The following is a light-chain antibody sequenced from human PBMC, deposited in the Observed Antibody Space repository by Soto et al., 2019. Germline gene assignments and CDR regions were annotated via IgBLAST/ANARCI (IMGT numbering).Light chain of an antibody. CDR3: QQYYGSPWT. V-gene: IGKV4-1*01. J-gene: IGKJ1*01. CDR2: WAS. CDR1: QNILYSSNNKNY. Sequence: DIVMTQSPDSLAVSLGERATIDCKSSQNILYSSNNKNYLAWYQQKPGQPPRLLFYWASTRESGVPDRFSGSVSGAHFTLTLHGLQPEDVAVYYCQQYYGSPWTFGQGPKVEVK.